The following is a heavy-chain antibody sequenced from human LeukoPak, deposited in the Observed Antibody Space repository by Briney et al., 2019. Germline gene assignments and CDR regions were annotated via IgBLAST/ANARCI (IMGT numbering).Heavy chain of an antibody. D-gene: IGHD6-13*01. CDR1: GYSFTSYW. CDR2: INPNSGGT. J-gene: IGHJ4*02. V-gene: IGHV1-2*06. CDR3: ASSSSSWKYYFDY. Sequence: GESLKISCKGSGYSFTSYWIGWVRQAPGQGLEWMGRINPNSGGTNYAQKFQGRVTMTRDTSISTAYMELSRLRSDDTAVYYCASSSSSWKYYFDYWGQGTLVTVSS.